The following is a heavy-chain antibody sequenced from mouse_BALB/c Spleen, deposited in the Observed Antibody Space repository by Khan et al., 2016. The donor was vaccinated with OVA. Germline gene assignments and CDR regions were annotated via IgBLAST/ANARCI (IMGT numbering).Heavy chain of an antibody. CDR2: ISIGGGTT. CDR3: TRPQYYGSNYYFDY. Sequence: ELVESGGGLVKPGGSLKLSCAASGFAFSSYDMSWVRQTPEKRLEWVAFISIGGGTTYYPDTVKGRFTISRDNAKHTLYLQMNSLKSEDTAMYYCTRPQYYGSNYYFDYWGQGTALTVSS. CDR1: GFAFSSYD. J-gene: IGHJ2*01. V-gene: IGHV5-12-1*01. D-gene: IGHD1-1*01.